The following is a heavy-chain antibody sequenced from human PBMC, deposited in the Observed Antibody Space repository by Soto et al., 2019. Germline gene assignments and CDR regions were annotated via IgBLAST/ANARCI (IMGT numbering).Heavy chain of an antibody. D-gene: IGHD1-1*01. CDR3: ARERETGPNSHDY. V-gene: IGHV3-21*01. CDR2: ISSSSSYI. CDR1: GFTFSSYS. J-gene: IGHJ4*02. Sequence: GGSLRLSCAASGFTFSSYSMNWVRQAPGKGLEWVSSISSSSSYIYYADSVKGRFTISRDNAKNSLYLQMNSLRAEDTAVYYCARERETGPNSHDYWGQGTLVTVSS.